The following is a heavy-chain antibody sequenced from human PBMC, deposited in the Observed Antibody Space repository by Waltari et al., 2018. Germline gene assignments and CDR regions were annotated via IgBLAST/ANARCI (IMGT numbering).Heavy chain of an antibody. J-gene: IGHJ4*02. Sequence: EVQLLESGGGLVQPGGSLRLSCAASGFTFSSYAMSWVRQAPGKGLEWVSVIYSGGRTYYADSVKGRFTISRDNSKNTLYLQMNSLRAEDTAVYYCAKDGEGLRFPRGFDYWGQGTLVTVSS. CDR3: AKDGEGLRFPRGFDY. CDR2: IYSGGRT. D-gene: IGHD3-3*01. CDR1: GFTFSSYA. V-gene: IGHV3-23*03.